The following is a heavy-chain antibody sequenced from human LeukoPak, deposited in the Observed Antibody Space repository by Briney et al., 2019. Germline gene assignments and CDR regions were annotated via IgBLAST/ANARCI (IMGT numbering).Heavy chain of an antibody. Sequence: GGSLRLSCAASGFTFSDHYMDWVRQAPGEGLEWVASITQDGSAKYYEDSVKGRFTISRDNADNSLYLQMNSLRAEDTALYYCARDARQRSDYWGQGTLVTVSS. CDR1: GFTFSDHY. CDR2: ITQDGSAK. V-gene: IGHV3-7*01. J-gene: IGHJ4*02. CDR3: ARDARQRSDY. D-gene: IGHD6-25*01.